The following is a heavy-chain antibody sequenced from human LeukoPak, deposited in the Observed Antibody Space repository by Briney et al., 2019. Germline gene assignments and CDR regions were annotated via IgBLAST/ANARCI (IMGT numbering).Heavy chain of an antibody. J-gene: IGHJ4*02. Sequence: GGSLRLSCAASGFTFDDYGMSWVRQAPGKGLEWVSGIYWNGGSTGYADSVKGRFTISRDNAKNSLYLQMNSLRAEDTAVYYCARSPYGQQRLVHHDYWGQGTPVTISS. CDR2: IYWNGGST. CDR3: ARSPYGQQRLVHHDY. CDR1: GFTFDDYG. V-gene: IGHV3-20*04. D-gene: IGHD6-13*01.